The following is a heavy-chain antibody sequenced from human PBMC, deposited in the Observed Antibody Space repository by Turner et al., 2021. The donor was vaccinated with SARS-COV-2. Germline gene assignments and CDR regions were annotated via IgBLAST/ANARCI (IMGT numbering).Heavy chain of an antibody. J-gene: IGHJ5*02. D-gene: IGHD3-3*01. V-gene: IGHV1-2*02. Sequence: QVQLVQSGAEVKKPGASVKFSCKASGYTFSGYYRHWVRQAPGQGLGWMGWINPNSGGTNYAQKFQGRVTMTSDTSISTAYMELSRLRSDDTAVYYCARGPRGYDFWSGYPNWFDPWGQGTLVTVSS. CDR3: ARGPRGYDFWSGYPNWFDP. CDR2: INPNSGGT. CDR1: GYTFSGYY.